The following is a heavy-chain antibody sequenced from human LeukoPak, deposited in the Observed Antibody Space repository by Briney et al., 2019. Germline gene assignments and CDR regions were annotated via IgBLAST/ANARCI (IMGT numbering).Heavy chain of an antibody. J-gene: IGHJ4*02. CDR2: VSRDGSDM. Sequence: GGSLRLSCAASVFTFNTYWMRWVRQAPGKGPEWVAIVSRDGSDMIYLDSVKGRFTISRDNAENSLFLQMNNLRVEDAAVYYCASAGGDSRSPLPFYYWGQGTLVTVSS. V-gene: IGHV3-7*03. CDR3: ASAGGDSRSPLPFYY. CDR1: VFTFNTYW. D-gene: IGHD6-6*01.